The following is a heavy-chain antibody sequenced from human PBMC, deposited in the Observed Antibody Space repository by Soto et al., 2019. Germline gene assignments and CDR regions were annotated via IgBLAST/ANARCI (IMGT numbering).Heavy chain of an antibody. CDR3: ARAPGLVVVVARWGICWFDP. V-gene: IGHV1-2*04. CDR2: INPNSGGT. Sequence: GASVKVSCKASGYTFTGYYMHWVRQAPGQGLEWMGWINPNSGGTNYAQKFQGWVTMTRDTSISTAYMELSSLRSDDTAVYYCARAPGLVVVVARWGICWFDPWGQGTLVTVS. D-gene: IGHD2-15*01. CDR1: GYTFTGYY. J-gene: IGHJ5*02.